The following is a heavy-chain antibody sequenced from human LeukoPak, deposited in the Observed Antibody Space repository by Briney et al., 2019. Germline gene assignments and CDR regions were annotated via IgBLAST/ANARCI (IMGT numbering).Heavy chain of an antibody. CDR2: ISGSGGST. CDR1: GFTFSSYA. CDR3: AKLPSYGDYGVYWYFDL. V-gene: IGHV3-23*01. J-gene: IGHJ2*01. D-gene: IGHD4-17*01. Sequence: GGSLRLSCAASGFTFSSYAMSWVRQAPGKGLEWVSAISGSGGSTYYADSVKGRFTISRDNSKNTLYLQVNSLRAEDTAVYYCAKLPSYGDYGVYWYFDLWGRGTLVTVSS.